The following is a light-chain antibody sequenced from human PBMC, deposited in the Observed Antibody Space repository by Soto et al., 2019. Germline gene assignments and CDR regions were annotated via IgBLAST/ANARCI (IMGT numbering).Light chain of an antibody. CDR3: CSYVDTDTWV. CDR2: GVS. J-gene: IGLJ3*02. Sequence: QSVLTQPRSVSGSPGQSVTISCTGTNSDVGGYNYVSWYQQYPGEAPKLMISGVSERPSGVPDRFSGSKSGNTASLTISGLQAEDDADYYCCSYVDTDTWVFGGGTKLTVL. CDR1: NSDVGGYNY. V-gene: IGLV2-11*01.